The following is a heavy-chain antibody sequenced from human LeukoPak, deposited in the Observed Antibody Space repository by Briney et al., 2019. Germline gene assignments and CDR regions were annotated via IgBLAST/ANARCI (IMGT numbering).Heavy chain of an antibody. CDR2: INHSGST. V-gene: IGHV4-34*01. D-gene: IGHD1-14*01. CDR3: ARLISTDRTGHNWFDP. CDR1: GGSFSGYY. Sequence: PTETLSLTCAVYGGSFSGYYWSWIRQPPGEGLEWIGEINHSGSTNYNPSLKSRVTISVDTSKNQFSLKLSSVTAADTAVYYCARLISTDRTGHNWFDPWGQGTLVT. J-gene: IGHJ5*02.